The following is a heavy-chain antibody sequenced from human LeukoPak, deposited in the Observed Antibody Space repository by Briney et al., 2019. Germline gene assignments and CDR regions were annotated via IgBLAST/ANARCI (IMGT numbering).Heavy chain of an antibody. CDR2: IYYSGST. D-gene: IGHD3-16*02. CDR1: GGSISSGGYY. V-gene: IGHV4-31*03. CDR3: ARGDYDYIWGSYRSSCGFDI. Sequence: PSETLSLTCTVSGGSISSGGYYWSWIRQHPGKGLEWIGYIYYSGSTYYNPSLKSRVTISVGTSKNQFSLKLSSVTAADTAVYYCARGDYDYIWGSYRSSCGFDIWGRGTMVTVSS. J-gene: IGHJ3*02.